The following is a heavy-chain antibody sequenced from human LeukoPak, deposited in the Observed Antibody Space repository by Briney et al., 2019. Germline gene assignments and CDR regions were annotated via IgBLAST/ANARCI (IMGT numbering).Heavy chain of an antibody. Sequence: ASVKVSCRASGYTFTGYYMHWVRQAPGQGLEWMGWIDPNSGGTNYAQKFQGRVTMTRDTSISTAYMVLNRLRSDDTAVYYCAREYYYGSGNYYNRIDYWGQGTLVTVSS. J-gene: IGHJ4*02. CDR1: GYTFTGYY. CDR3: AREYYYGSGNYYNRIDY. V-gene: IGHV1-2*02. CDR2: IDPNSGGT. D-gene: IGHD3-10*01.